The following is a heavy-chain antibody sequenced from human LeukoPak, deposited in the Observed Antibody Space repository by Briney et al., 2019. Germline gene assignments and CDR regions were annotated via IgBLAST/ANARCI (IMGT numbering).Heavy chain of an antibody. Sequence: SETLSLTCAVYGGSFSGYYWSWIRQPPGKGLEWIGEINHSGSTNYNPSLKSRVTISVDTSKNQFSLQLSSVTAADTAVYYCARGPRLLWFGESTKDFDYWGQGTLVTVSS. V-gene: IGHV4-34*01. CDR2: INHSGST. D-gene: IGHD3-10*01. CDR3: ARGPRLLWFGESTKDFDY. J-gene: IGHJ4*02. CDR1: GGSFSGYY.